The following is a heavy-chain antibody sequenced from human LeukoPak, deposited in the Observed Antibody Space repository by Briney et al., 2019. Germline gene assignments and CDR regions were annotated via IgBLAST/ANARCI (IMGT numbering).Heavy chain of an antibody. CDR1: GFTFSSYW. CDR3: ATGPQWFGELFCDY. J-gene: IGHJ4*02. CDR2: IKQDGSEK. D-gene: IGHD3-10*01. Sequence: PGGSLRLSCAASGFTFSSYWMSWVRQAPGKGREWVANIKQDGSEKYYVDSVKGRFTISRDNAKNSLYLQMNSLRAEDTAVYYCATGPQWFGELFCDYWGQGTLVSVSS. V-gene: IGHV3-7*01.